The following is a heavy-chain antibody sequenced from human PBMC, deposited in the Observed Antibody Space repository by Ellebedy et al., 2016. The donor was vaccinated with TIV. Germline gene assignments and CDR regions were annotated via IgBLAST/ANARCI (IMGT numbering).Heavy chain of an antibody. Sequence: GESLKISCAASGFTFSSYGMHWVRQAPGKGLEWVAVIWSDGSNKYYADSVKGRFTISRDNSKNTLYLQMNSLRAEDTAVYYCARDLKKYYDSSGYYEGDYWGQGTLVTVSS. J-gene: IGHJ4*02. CDR1: GFTFSSYG. CDR3: ARDLKKYYDSSGYYEGDY. V-gene: IGHV3-33*01. D-gene: IGHD3-22*01. CDR2: IWSDGSNK.